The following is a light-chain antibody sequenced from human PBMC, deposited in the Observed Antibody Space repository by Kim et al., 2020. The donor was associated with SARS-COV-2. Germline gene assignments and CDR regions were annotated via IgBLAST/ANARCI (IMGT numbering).Light chain of an antibody. CDR1: KLGDKY. CDR3: QAWDSTTVV. V-gene: IGLV3-1*01. CDR2: QDT. Sequence: SYELTQPPSVSVSPGQTASITCSGDKLGDKYASWYQQKPGQSPVVVIYQDTKRPSGIPERFSGSSSGNTATLTISETQAMDEADYFCQAWDSTTVVFGGGTQLTVL. J-gene: IGLJ2*01.